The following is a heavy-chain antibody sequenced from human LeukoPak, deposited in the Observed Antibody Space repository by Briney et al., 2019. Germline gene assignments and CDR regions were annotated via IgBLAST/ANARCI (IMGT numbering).Heavy chain of an antibody. CDR3: ARDPSYCTNGVCYLFDY. V-gene: IGHV1-2*02. D-gene: IGHD2-8*01. J-gene: IGHJ4*02. Sequence: ASVKVSCKASGYTFTGYYMHWVRQAPGQGLEWMGWINPNSGGTNYAQKFQGRVTMTRDTSISTAYMELSRLRSDDTAVYYCARDPSYCTNGVCYLFDYWGQGTLVTVSS. CDR2: INPNSGGT. CDR1: GYTFTGYY.